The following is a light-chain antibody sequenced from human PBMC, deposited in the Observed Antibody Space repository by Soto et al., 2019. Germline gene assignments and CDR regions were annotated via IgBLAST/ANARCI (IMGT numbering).Light chain of an antibody. CDR2: EGS. Sequence: QSVLTQPASVSGSPGQSITISCTGTSNDVGSYNLVSWYQQHPGKAPKLMIYEGSKRPSGVSNRFSGSKSGNTASLTISGLQAEDEADYYCCSYAGSSTHYVFGTGTKVTVL. CDR3: CSYAGSSTHYV. V-gene: IGLV2-23*01. J-gene: IGLJ1*01. CDR1: SNDVGSYNL.